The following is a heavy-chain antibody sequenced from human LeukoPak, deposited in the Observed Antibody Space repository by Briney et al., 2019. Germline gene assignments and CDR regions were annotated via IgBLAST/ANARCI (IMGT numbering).Heavy chain of an antibody. Sequence: PGGSLRLYCAASGFTFSSDAMSWVRQAPGKGLEWVSAISGSGGSTYYADSVKGRFTISRDNSKNTLYLQMNSLRAEDTAVYYCAKGTYYDFWSGYYEWGQGTLVTVSS. V-gene: IGHV3-23*01. CDR1: GFTFSSDA. CDR3: AKGTYYDFWSGYYE. J-gene: IGHJ4*02. CDR2: ISGSGGST. D-gene: IGHD3-3*01.